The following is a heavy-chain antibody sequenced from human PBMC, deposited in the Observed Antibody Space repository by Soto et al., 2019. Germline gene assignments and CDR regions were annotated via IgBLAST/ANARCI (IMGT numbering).Heavy chain of an antibody. Sequence: HSQTLSLTCAISGDSVSSNSAAWNWIRQSPSRGLEWLGRTYYRSKWYKEYAASVRSRITINPDTSKNQFSLQLNSVSPEDTAVYYCVRTVGWLDPWGQGILVTVSS. CDR1: GDSVSSNSAA. V-gene: IGHV6-1*01. CDR3: VRTVGWLDP. J-gene: IGHJ5*02. D-gene: IGHD2-15*01. CDR2: TYYRSKWYK.